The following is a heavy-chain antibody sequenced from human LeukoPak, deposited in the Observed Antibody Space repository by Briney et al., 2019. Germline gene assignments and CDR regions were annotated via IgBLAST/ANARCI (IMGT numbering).Heavy chain of an antibody. V-gene: IGHV4-59*08. Sequence: SETLSLTCTVSGGSINSYYWSWVRQPPGKGLEWIGYIYYSGSTTYNPSLKGRVTISVDTSKNQFSLKLSSVTAADTAVYFCARRTVVLDYWGQGTLVTVSS. CDR1: GGSINSYY. J-gene: IGHJ4*02. CDR2: IYYSGST. CDR3: ARRTVVLDY. D-gene: IGHD4-23*01.